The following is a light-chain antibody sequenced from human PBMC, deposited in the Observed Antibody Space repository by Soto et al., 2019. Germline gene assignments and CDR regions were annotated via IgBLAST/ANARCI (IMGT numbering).Light chain of an antibody. Sequence: EIVRTQSPATLSVSPGERATLSCRASQSVSSDLAWYHQKPGQAPRLLIYSASTRATGIPARFSGSGSGTEFTLTINSLQSEDFAVYYCQQYNNWPRTFGQGTKVEI. CDR2: SAS. CDR1: QSVSSD. CDR3: QQYNNWPRT. J-gene: IGKJ1*01. V-gene: IGKV3-15*01.